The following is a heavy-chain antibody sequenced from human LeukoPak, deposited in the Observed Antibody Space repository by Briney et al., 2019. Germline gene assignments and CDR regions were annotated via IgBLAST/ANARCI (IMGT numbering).Heavy chain of an antibody. J-gene: IGHJ4*02. CDR1: GGSISSYY. D-gene: IGHD6-19*01. CDR2: IYYSGST. Sequence: PSETLSLTCTVSGGSISSYYWSWLRQPPGKGLEWIGYIYYSGSTNYNPSLKSRVTISVDSSKNQFSLKLSSVTAADTAVYYCASPSEDSSGWESFDYWGQGTLVTVSS. V-gene: IGHV4-59*01. CDR3: ASPSEDSSGWESFDY.